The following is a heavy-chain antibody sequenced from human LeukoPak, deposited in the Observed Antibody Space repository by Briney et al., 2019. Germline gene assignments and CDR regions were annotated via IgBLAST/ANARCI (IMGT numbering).Heavy chain of an antibody. D-gene: IGHD6-19*01. CDR2: IRSKVNNYAT. Sequence: GGSLRLSCAASGFPFSGSAMHWVRQASGXXXEWVGRIRSKVNNYATAYAASVKGRFTISRDDSNNATYLQMNSLKTEDTAVYYCTYIAVADAFDIWGQGTMVTVSS. CDR3: TYIAVADAFDI. V-gene: IGHV3-73*01. J-gene: IGHJ3*02. CDR1: GFPFSGSA.